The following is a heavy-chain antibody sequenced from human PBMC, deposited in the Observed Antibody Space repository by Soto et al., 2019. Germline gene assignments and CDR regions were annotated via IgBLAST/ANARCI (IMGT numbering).Heavy chain of an antibody. J-gene: IGHJ3*02. D-gene: IGHD6-6*01. Sequence: GGSLRLSCAASGFTFSSYSMNWVRQAPGKGLEWVSYISSSSSTIYYADSVKGRFTISRDNAKNSLYLQMNSLRAEDTAVYYCAAQLDSSSSGFAFDIWGQGTMVTVSS. CDR1: GFTFSSYS. CDR3: AAQLDSSSSGFAFDI. CDR2: ISSSSSTI. V-gene: IGHV3-48*01.